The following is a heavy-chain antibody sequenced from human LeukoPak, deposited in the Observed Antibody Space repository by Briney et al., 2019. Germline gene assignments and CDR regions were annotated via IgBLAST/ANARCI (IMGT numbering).Heavy chain of an antibody. J-gene: IGHJ5*02. D-gene: IGHD3-22*01. V-gene: IGHV4-39*07. CDR2: IYSSGST. CDR3: ARDLKVGFYYDSSGSYSFDP. CDR1: DGSISSSSYY. Sequence: SETLSLTCTVSDGSISSSSYYWGWIRQPPGKGLEWIARIYSSGSTHYNPSLKSRVTISVDTSKNQCSLKLSSVAAADTGVYYCARDLKVGFYYDSSGSYSFDPWGQGILVTVSS.